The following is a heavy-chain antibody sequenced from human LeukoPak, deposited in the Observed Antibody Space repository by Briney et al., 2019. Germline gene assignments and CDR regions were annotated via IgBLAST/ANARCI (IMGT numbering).Heavy chain of an antibody. D-gene: IGHD1-26*01. CDR2: IRYDGNNK. J-gene: IGHJ3*02. Sequence: PGGSLRLSCAASGFTFSSYGMHWVRHTPGKGLEWVAYIRYDGNNKKYADSVKGRFSISRDNSKNILYLQMNSLRLEDTAVYYCAKPMPGAARAFYIWGQGTMGTVSS. CDR1: GFTFSSYG. CDR3: AKPMPGAARAFYI. V-gene: IGHV3-30*02.